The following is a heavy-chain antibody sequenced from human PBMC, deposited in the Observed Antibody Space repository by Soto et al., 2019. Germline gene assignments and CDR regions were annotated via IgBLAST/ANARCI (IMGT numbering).Heavy chain of an antibody. CDR1: GGTFSIYA. V-gene: IGHV1-69*13. CDR3: ARVGYYGSGSKYYYYCGMDV. CDR2: IIPIFGTA. Sequence: SVKVSCKASGGTFSIYAISCVLQSPLQGLDWMGGIIPIFGTANYAQKFQGRVTITADESTSTAYMELSSLRSEDTAVYYCARVGYYGSGSKYYYYCGMDVWGQGTTVTVSS. J-gene: IGHJ6*02. D-gene: IGHD3-10*01.